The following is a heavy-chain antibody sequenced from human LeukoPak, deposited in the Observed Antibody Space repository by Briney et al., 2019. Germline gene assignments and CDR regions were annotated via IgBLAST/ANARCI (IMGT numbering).Heavy chain of an antibody. V-gene: IGHV1-2*02. CDR2: INPNSGGT. Sequence: GASVKVSCKASGYTFTSYGISWVRQAPGQGLEWMGWINPNSGGTNYAQKFQGRVTMTRDTSISTAYMELSRLRSDDTAVYYCARRRSVVVPAAIRGYNWFDPWGQGTLVTVSS. CDR1: GYTFTSYG. J-gene: IGHJ5*02. CDR3: ARRRSVVVPAAIRGYNWFDP. D-gene: IGHD2-2*01.